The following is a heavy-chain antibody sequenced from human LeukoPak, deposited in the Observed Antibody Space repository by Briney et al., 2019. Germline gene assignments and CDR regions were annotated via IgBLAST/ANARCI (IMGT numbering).Heavy chain of an antibody. D-gene: IGHD3-10*01. CDR1: GFTFSSYS. CDR2: ISSSSSTI. V-gene: IGHV3-48*04. J-gene: IGHJ3*02. Sequence: HPGGSLRLSCAASGFTFSSYSMNWVRQAPGKGLEWVSYISSSSSTIYYADSVKGRFTISRDNAKNSLYLQMNSLRAEDTAVYYCGLGSGSYYRPIPFDIWGQGTMVTVSS. CDR3: GLGSGSYYRPIPFDI.